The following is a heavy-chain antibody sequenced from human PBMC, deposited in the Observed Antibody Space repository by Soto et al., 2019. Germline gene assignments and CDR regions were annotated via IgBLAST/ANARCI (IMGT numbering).Heavy chain of an antibody. V-gene: IGHV3-23*01. Sequence: GGSLRLSCAVSGFTLRDYTMSWVRRAPGKGLEWVSSIDERGGTTSNAESVRGRFTISRDDSKNTLYLQMNSLRDEDTAVYYCARDPIIAMVRGVINWFDPWGQGTLVTVSS. CDR2: IDERGGTT. D-gene: IGHD3-10*01. CDR1: GFTLRDYT. J-gene: IGHJ5*02. CDR3: ARDPIIAMVRGVINWFDP.